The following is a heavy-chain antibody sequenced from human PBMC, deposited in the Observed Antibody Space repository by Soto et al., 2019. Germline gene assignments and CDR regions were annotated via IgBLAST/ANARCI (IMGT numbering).Heavy chain of an antibody. CDR3: ARDQATSLGHSYSSFYYYGMDV. V-gene: IGHV1-69*01. J-gene: IGHJ6*02. D-gene: IGHD5-18*01. CDR1: VGTFSSYA. CDR2: IIAIFGTA. Sequence: QVQLVQSGAEVKKPGSSVKVSCKASVGTFSSYAISWVRQAPGQGLEWMGGIIAIFGTANYAQEFQGRVTITEDESTSTDYMELSSLRSGDTAVYYCARDQATSLGHSYSSFYYYGMDVWGQGSTVSVSS.